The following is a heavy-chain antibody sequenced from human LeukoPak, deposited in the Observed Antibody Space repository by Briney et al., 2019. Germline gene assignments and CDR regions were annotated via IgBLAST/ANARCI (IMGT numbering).Heavy chain of an antibody. CDR3: AKDMGPTYYYDSSGSNYYYYYGMDV. D-gene: IGHD3-22*01. CDR1: GFTFDDYA. J-gene: IGHJ6*02. CDR2: ISWNSGSI. Sequence: GRSLRLSCAASGFTFDDYAMHWVRQAPGKGLEWVSGISWNSGSIGYAGSVKGRFTISRDNAKNSLYLQMNSLRAEDTALYYCAKDMGPTYYYDSSGSNYYYYYGMDVWGQGTTVTVSS. V-gene: IGHV3-9*01.